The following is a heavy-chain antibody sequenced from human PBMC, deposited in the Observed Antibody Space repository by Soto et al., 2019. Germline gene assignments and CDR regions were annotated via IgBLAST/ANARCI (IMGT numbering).Heavy chain of an antibody. D-gene: IGHD3-22*01. CDR2: IYSSGST. CDR3: ARHYYATYYFDY. V-gene: IGHV4-39*01. Sequence: SETLSLTCTVSGGSISSSNYYWGWIRQPPGKGLEWIGSIYSSGSTYYIPSLKSRLTISVDTSKNQYSLKLTSVTAADTAVFYCARHYYATYYFDYWGQGTLVTVSS. CDR1: GGSISSSNYY. J-gene: IGHJ4*02.